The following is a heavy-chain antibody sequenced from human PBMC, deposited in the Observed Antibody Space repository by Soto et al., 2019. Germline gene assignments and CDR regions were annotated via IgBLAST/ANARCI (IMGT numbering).Heavy chain of an antibody. Sequence: EVQLLESGGGLVQPGGSLRLSCAASGFTFSSYAMSWVRQAPGKGLEWVSAISGSGGSTYYADSVKGRFTISRDNSKNTLYLQMNSLRAEDTAAYYCAKDHRWNYFFRYDYWGQGTLVTVSS. J-gene: IGHJ4*02. V-gene: IGHV3-23*01. CDR3: AKDHRWNYFFRYDY. CDR1: GFTFSSYA. CDR2: ISGSGGST. D-gene: IGHD1-7*01.